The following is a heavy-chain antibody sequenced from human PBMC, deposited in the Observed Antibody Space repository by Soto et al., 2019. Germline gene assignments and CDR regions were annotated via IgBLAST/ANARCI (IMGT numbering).Heavy chain of an antibody. D-gene: IGHD6-13*01. CDR2: IWYDGSNK. V-gene: IGHV3-33*01. Sequence: PGGSLRLSCAASGFTFSSYGMHWVRQAPGKGLEWVAVIWYDGSNKYYADSVKGRFTISRDNSKNTLYLQMNSLRAEDTAVYYCARDGTPDVLAAAGPLDYWGQGTLVTVSS. CDR1: GFTFSSYG. CDR3: ARDGTPDVLAAAGPLDY. J-gene: IGHJ4*02.